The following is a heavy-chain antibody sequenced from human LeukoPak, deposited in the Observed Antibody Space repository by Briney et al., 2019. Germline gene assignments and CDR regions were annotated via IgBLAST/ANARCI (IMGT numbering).Heavy chain of an antibody. CDR2: IKSKTDGGTI. J-gene: IGHJ4*02. CDR3: TTERSGSFPY. CDR1: GFTVSSAW. V-gene: IGHV3-15*01. D-gene: IGHD1-26*01. Sequence: KAGGSLRLSCAASGFTVSSAWMNWVRQTPGTGLEWVGLIKSKTDGGTIDYAAPVKGRFTISRDDSKNTLYLQMNSLKTEDTAVYYCTTERSGSFPYWGQGALVTVSS.